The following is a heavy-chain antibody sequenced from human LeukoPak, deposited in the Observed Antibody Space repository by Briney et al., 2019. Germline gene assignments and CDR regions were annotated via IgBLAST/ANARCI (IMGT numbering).Heavy chain of an antibody. J-gene: IGHJ4*02. D-gene: IGHD6-6*01. Sequence: PSETLSLTCTVSGGSISSSSYCWGWIRQPPGKGLEWIGSIYYSGSTYYNPSLKSRVTISVDTSKNQFSLKLSSVTAADTAVYYCATLSLAARPFDYWGQGTLVTVSS. CDR3: ATLSLAARPFDY. V-gene: IGHV4-39*07. CDR1: GGSISSSSYC. CDR2: IYYSGST.